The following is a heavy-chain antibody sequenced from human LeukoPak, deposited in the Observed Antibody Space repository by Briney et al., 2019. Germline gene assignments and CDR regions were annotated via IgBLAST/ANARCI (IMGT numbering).Heavy chain of an antibody. Sequence: ASVKVSCKASGGTFSSYAISWVRQAPGQGREWMGGIIPIFGTANYAQKFQGRVTITTDESTSTAYMELSSLRSEDTAVYYCARVISGRIVALNWFDPWGQGTLVTVSS. CDR1: GGTFSSYA. D-gene: IGHD3-22*01. V-gene: IGHV1-69*05. J-gene: IGHJ5*02. CDR3: ARVISGRIVALNWFDP. CDR2: IIPIFGTA.